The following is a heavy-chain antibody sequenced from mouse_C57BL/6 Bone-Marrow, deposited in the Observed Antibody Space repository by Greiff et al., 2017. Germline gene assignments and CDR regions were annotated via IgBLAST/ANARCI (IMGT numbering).Heavy chain of an antibody. CDR3: ARSLRQLWFAY. D-gene: IGHD3-2*01. CDR2: IYPGSGST. CDR1: GYTFTSYW. J-gene: IGHJ3*01. V-gene: IGHV1-55*01. Sequence: QVHVKQPGAELVKPGASVKMSCKASGYTFTSYWITWVKQRPGQGLEWIGDIYPGSGSTNYNEKFKSKATLTVDTSSSTAYMQLSSLTSEDSAVYYCARSLRQLWFAYWGQGTLVTVSA.